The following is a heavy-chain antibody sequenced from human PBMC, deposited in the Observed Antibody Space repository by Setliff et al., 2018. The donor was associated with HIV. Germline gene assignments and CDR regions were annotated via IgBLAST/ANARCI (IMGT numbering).Heavy chain of an antibody. CDR3: ARSFSGRYLWSGYYTGPDPKGENAFDI. Sequence: PSETLSLTCTVSGGSISNSNYFWGWIRQPPGKGLEWIGRIYSSGSTYYQPSLQGRVSMSIDSSKNHFSLSLRYVTAADTAVYYCARSFSGRYLWSGYYTGPDPKGENAFDIWGQGTMVTVSS. J-gene: IGHJ3*02. V-gene: IGHV4-39*02. CDR1: GGSISNSNYF. CDR2: IYSSGST. D-gene: IGHD3-3*01.